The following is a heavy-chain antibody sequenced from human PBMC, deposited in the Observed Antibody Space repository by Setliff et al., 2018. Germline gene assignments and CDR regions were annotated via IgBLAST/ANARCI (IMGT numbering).Heavy chain of an antibody. J-gene: IGHJ4*02. CDR3: ARDGGNGVDY. CDR2: INTKTGNP. CDR1: GYTFTTYA. Sequence: GASVKVSCKASGYTFTTYAMGWMRQIPGQGLEWMGWINTKTGNPTYAQDFTGRLVFSLDTSVNTAFVQISSLKAEDTAVYYCARDGGNGVDYWGQGTLVTVSS. V-gene: IGHV7-4-1*02. D-gene: IGHD3-16*01.